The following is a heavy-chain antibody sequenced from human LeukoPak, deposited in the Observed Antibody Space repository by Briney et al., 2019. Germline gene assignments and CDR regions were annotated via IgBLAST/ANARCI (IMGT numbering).Heavy chain of an antibody. V-gene: IGHV3-11*04. CDR2: ISSSGSTI. Sequence: GGSLRLSCAASGFTFSDYYMSWIRQAPGKGLEWVSYISSSGSTIYYADSVKGRFTISRDNAKNSLYLQMNSLRAEDTAVYYCARDAGYSYGYLTESYYYYYYMDVWGKGTTVTISS. CDR3: ARDAGYSYGYLTESYYYYYYMDV. CDR1: GFTFSDYY. D-gene: IGHD5-18*01. J-gene: IGHJ6*03.